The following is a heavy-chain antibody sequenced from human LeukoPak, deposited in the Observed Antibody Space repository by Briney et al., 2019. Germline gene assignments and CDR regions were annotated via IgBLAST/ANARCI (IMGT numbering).Heavy chain of an antibody. V-gene: IGHV3-48*03. CDR2: MSRTADRI. Sequence: GGSLRLSCTIFGGTLSTYEFNWVRQPPGKRPEWISYMSRTADRIDHADSVKGRFTMSRDNAKNSVYLQMNSLRVDDTAIYYCATRLPFTGYKNWGQGTLVTVSS. D-gene: IGHD5-24*01. J-gene: IGHJ4*01. CDR3: ATRLPFTGYKN. CDR1: GGTLSTYE.